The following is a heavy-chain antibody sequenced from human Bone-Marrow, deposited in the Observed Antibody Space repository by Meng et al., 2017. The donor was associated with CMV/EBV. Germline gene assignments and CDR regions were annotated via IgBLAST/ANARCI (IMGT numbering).Heavy chain of an antibody. Sequence: ASVKVSCKASGYTFTSYGISWVRQAPGQGLEWMGIINPSGGSTSYAQKFQGRVTMTRDTSTSTVYMELSSLRSEDTAMYYCARGRRWLQLGTGYYFDYCGQGTLVTVSS. CDR3: ARGRRWLQLGTGYYFDY. CDR2: INPSGGST. J-gene: IGHJ4*02. CDR1: GYTFTSYG. V-gene: IGHV1-46*01. D-gene: IGHD5-24*01.